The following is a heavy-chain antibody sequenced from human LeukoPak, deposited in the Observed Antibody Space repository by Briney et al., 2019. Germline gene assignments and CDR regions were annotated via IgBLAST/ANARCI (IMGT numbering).Heavy chain of an antibody. J-gene: IGHJ4*02. CDR3: ARGRGGNYGTYYFDY. CDR2: IPYDGSNE. V-gene: IGHV3-30*19. CDR1: GFTFSNYG. Sequence: PGGSLRLSCAASGFTFSNYGMHWVRQAPGKGLEWVAIIPYDGSNEYYADSVRGRFIISRDKSKHTLSLQMNSLRAEDTAVYYCARGRGGNYGTYYFDYWGQGALVTVSS. D-gene: IGHD1-26*01.